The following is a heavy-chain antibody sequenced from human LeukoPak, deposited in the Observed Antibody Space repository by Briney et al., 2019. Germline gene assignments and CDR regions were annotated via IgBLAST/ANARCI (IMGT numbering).Heavy chain of an antibody. CDR2: IYYSGNT. D-gene: IGHD3-9*01. CDR3: ARGTTDYDILTGYYRYWFDP. CDR1: GGSISSYY. V-gene: IGHV4-59*01. J-gene: IGHJ5*02. Sequence: SETLSLTCTVSGGSISSYYWSWVRQPPGKGLEWIGYIYYSGNTNYNPSLKRRVTISLDTSKNQFSLKLSSVTAADTAVYYCARGTTDYDILTGYYRYWFDPWGQGTLDTVSS.